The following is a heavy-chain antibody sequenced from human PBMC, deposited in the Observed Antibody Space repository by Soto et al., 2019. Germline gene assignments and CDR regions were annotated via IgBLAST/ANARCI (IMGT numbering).Heavy chain of an antibody. D-gene: IGHD2-15*01. CDR3: PRRDSGSGRRCESGAPAFAY. V-gene: IGHV3-23*01. CDR1: GFTFSNYA. Sequence: EVQLLESGGGLVQPGGSLRLSCAASGFTFSNYAMSWVRQAPGKGLEWVSSISSSGSSTYYADSVKGRFTISRDNSKYTLQLKMRSPGAADTGVYHCPRRDSGSGRRCESGAPAFAYWGQENLFTVTS. CDR2: ISSSGSST. J-gene: IGHJ4*02.